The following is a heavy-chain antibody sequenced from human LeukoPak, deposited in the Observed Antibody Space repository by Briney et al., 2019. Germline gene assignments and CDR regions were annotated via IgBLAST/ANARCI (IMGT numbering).Heavy chain of an antibody. J-gene: IGHJ4*02. CDR2: ISESGDVT. D-gene: IGHD3-10*01. CDR3: AKDPEF. CDR1: GFTFSIYA. Sequence: PGGSLRLSCAASGFTFSIYATSWVRQAPGKGLEWIAGISESGDVTFHVDSVKGRFTISRDNSGNTLFLQMDSLRVEDTAVYYCAKDPEFWGQGTLVTVSS. V-gene: IGHV3-23*01.